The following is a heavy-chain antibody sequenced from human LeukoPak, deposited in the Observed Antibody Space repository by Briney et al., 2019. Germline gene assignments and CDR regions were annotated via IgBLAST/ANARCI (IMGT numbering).Heavy chain of an antibody. J-gene: IGHJ4*02. CDR3: TRGGDVYTLGTF. D-gene: IGHD5-24*01. V-gene: IGHV4-39*01. Sequence: SETLTLTCTVSDDSISTKNYYWSWIRQPPGNGLEWVGTLHFIGTPYYSPSLNSRVSISVDTSKNQFSLMLKSVTATATAVYYCTRGGDVYTLGTFWGQGTLVTVSS. CDR2: LHFIGTP. CDR1: DDSISTKNYY.